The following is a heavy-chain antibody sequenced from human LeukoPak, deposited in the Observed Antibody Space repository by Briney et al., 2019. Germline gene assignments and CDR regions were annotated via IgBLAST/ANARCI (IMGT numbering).Heavy chain of an antibody. CDR3: AKGVVVVPAAMGYAFDI. CDR1: GFTFDDYA. CDR2: ISWNSGSI. Sequence: GGSLRLSCAASGFTFDDYAMHWVRQAPGRGLEWVSGISWNSGSIGYADSVKGRFTISRDNAKNSLYLQMNSLRAEDTALYYCAKGVVVVPAAMGYAFDIWGQGTMVTVSS. V-gene: IGHV3-9*01. D-gene: IGHD2-2*01. J-gene: IGHJ3*02.